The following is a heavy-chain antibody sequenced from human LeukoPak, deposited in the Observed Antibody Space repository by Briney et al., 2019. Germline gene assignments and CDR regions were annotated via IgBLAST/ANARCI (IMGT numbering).Heavy chain of an antibody. CDR1: GFTFSRFW. CDR3: AKHYYGSGSYYAYYFDY. CDR2: INQDESEK. J-gene: IGHJ4*02. D-gene: IGHD3-10*01. Sequence: GGSLRLSCAASGFTFSRFWMNWVRQAPGKGLEWVASINQDESEKYYVDSVKGRFTISRDNSKNTLYLQMNSLRAEDTAVYYCAKHYYGSGSYYAYYFDYWGQGTLVTVSS. V-gene: IGHV3-7*01.